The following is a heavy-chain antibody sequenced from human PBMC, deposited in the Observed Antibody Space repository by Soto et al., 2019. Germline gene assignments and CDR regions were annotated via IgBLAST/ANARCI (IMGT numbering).Heavy chain of an antibody. CDR2: INPNSGGT. J-gene: IGHJ4*02. D-gene: IGHD3-10*01. Sequence: QVQLVQSGAEVKKPGASVKVSCKASGYTFTGYYMHWVRQAPGQGLEWMGWINPNSGGTNYAQKLQGWVTMTRDTSISTAYMELSRLRSDDTAVYYCARTPTLYGSGSYYNLWGQGTLVTVSS. V-gene: IGHV1-2*04. CDR3: ARTPTLYGSGSYYNL. CDR1: GYTFTGYY.